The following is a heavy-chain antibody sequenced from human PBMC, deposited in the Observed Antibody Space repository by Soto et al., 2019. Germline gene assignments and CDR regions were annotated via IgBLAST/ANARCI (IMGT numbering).Heavy chain of an antibody. Sequence: GGSLRLSCAASGFTFSSYGMHWVRQAPGKGLEWVAVIWYDGSNKYYADSVKGRFTISRDNSKNTLYLQMNSLRAEDTAVYYCAKAGTEWLAPYYFDYWGQGTLVTVSS. CDR2: IWYDGSNK. D-gene: IGHD6-19*01. J-gene: IGHJ4*02. CDR1: GFTFSSYG. V-gene: IGHV3-33*06. CDR3: AKAGTEWLAPYYFDY.